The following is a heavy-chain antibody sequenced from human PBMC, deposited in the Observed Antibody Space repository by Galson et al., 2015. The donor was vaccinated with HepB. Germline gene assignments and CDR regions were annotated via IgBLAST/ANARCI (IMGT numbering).Heavy chain of an antibody. J-gene: IGHJ3*01. CDR2: IKQDGSEK. V-gene: IGHV3-7*01. CDR1: GFTLSSYW. Sequence: SLRLSCAASGFTLSSYWISWVRQAPGKGLEWVANIKQDGSEKYYVDSVKGRFTISRDNAKNSVYLQMNSLRTEDTAIYYCARAIAAAGCLWGQGTMVTVSS. CDR3: ARAIAAAGCL. D-gene: IGHD6-13*01.